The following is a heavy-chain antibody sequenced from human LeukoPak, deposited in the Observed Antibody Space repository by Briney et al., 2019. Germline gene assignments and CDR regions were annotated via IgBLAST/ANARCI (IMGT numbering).Heavy chain of an antibody. CDR3: AKVDGDPTPDY. CDR2: IYTGGIT. V-gene: IGHV3-53*01. D-gene: IGHD4-17*01. Sequence: GGSLRLSCAASGFIVSSDYMSWVRQAPGKGLEWVSVIYTGGITYSADSVKGRFTISRDNSRNTLYLQMNSLRAEDTAVYYCAKVDGDPTPDYWGQGTLVTVSS. CDR1: GFIVSSDY. J-gene: IGHJ4*02.